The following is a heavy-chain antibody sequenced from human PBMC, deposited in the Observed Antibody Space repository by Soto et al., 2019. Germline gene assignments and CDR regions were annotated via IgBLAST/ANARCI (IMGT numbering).Heavy chain of an antibody. Sequence: EVQLVESGGGLVKPGGSLRLSCAASGFTFSNAWMSWVRQAPGKGLEWVGRIKSKTDGGTTDYAAPVKGRFTISRDDSKNTLYLQMNSLKTEDTAVYYCTTASLLYDFWSGYYSTHNHYYYYYYMDVWGKGTTVTVSS. CDR1: GFTFSNAW. J-gene: IGHJ6*03. D-gene: IGHD3-3*01. V-gene: IGHV3-15*01. CDR2: IKSKTDGGTT. CDR3: TTASLLYDFWSGYYSTHNHYYYYYYMDV.